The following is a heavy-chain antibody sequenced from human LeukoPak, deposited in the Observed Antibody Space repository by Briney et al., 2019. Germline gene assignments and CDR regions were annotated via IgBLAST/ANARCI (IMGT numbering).Heavy chain of an antibody. Sequence: QPGGSLRLSCAASGFTFSTYSMNWVRQAPGKGLEWVSYISPSSSTIYYADSVKGRFTISRDNAKNSLYLQMNSLRDEDTAVYYCASSPAGGMNYYYYGMDVWGQGTTVTASS. D-gene: IGHD2-8*02. CDR1: GFTFSTYS. J-gene: IGHJ6*02. V-gene: IGHV3-48*02. CDR3: ASSPAGGMNYYYYGMDV. CDR2: ISPSSSTI.